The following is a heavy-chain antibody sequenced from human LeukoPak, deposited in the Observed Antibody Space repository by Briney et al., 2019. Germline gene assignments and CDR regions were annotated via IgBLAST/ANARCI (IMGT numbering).Heavy chain of an antibody. V-gene: IGHV1-69*04. CDR1: GGTFSSYA. CDR3: ARDTAMVGEEYYFDY. D-gene: IGHD5-18*01. J-gene: IGHJ4*02. CDR2: IIPILGIA. Sequence: SVKVSCKASGGTFSSYAISWVRQAPGQGLEWMGRIIPILGIANYAQKFQGRATITTDESTSTAYMELSSLRSEDTAVYYCARDTAMVGEEYYFDYWGQGTLVTVSS.